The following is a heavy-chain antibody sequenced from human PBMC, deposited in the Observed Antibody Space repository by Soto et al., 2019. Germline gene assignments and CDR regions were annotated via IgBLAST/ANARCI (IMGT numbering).Heavy chain of an antibody. CDR3: ARAPSMVRGVIITYFDY. V-gene: IGHV3-33*01. CDR1: GFTFSSYG. J-gene: IGHJ4*02. CDR2: IWYDGSNK. D-gene: IGHD3-10*01. Sequence: PGGSLRLSCAASGFTFSSYGMHWVRQAPGKGLEWVAVIWYDGSNKYYADSVKGRFTISRDNSKNTLYLQMNSQRAEDTAVYYCARAPSMVRGVIITYFDYWGQGTLVTVSS.